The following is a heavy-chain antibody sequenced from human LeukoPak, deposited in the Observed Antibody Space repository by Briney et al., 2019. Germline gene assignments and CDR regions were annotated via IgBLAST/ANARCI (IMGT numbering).Heavy chain of an antibody. V-gene: IGHV4-59*12. Sequence: SETLSLTCTVSGGSINSYYWSWIRPPPGKGLECFGYIHYTGSTNYNPSLKSRVTISVGTSKSQFSLKLSSVTAADTAVYYCARLLRYDSGTPGWFDPWGQGTLVTVSS. CDR1: GGSINSYY. J-gene: IGHJ5*02. D-gene: IGHD3-10*01. CDR2: IHYTGST. CDR3: ARLLRYDSGTPGWFDP.